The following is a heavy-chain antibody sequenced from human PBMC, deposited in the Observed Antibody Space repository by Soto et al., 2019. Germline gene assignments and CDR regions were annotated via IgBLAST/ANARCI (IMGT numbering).Heavy chain of an antibody. V-gene: IGHV3-30*18. CDR2: ISFDENSK. D-gene: IGHD4-17*01. CDR1: GYTFSSYA. Sequence: QVQLVESGGGVVQPGRSLRLSCVASGYTFSSYAVHWVRQAPGKGLEWVAVISFDENSKSYADFAKGRFTVSRDDSKNTLYLQMNSLKIEDTAVYYCAKDTSGPNGDFYYGLDAWGQGTTVTVSS. CDR3: AKDTSGPNGDFYYGLDA. J-gene: IGHJ6*02.